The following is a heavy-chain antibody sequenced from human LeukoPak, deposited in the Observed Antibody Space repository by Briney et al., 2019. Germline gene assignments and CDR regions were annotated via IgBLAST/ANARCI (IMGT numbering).Heavy chain of an antibody. J-gene: IGHJ6*02. CDR2: IYYSGST. D-gene: IGHD1-26*01. CDR3: ARARSGKNYYSGMDV. CDR1: GGSISRCY. V-gene: IGHV4-59*01. Sequence: SETLSLTCTVSGGSISRCYWCWLRQPPGKGLEWIGYIYYSGSTNYTPSLKSRVTISVVTSKNQFSLKPSSVTAADTAVYYCARARSGKNYYSGMDVWGQGTTVTVSS.